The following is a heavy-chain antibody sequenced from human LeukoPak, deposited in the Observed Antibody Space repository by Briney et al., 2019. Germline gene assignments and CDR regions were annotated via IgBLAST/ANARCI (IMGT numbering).Heavy chain of an antibody. CDR3: AKGGYSGYDPHFDY. CDR2: ISGSGGST. CDR1: GFTFSSYA. V-gene: IGHV3-23*01. D-gene: IGHD5-12*01. J-gene: IGHJ4*02. Sequence: PGGSLRLSCAASGFTFSSYAMSWVHQAPGKGLEWVSAISGSGGSTYYADSVKSRFTISRDNSKNTLYLQMNSLRAEDTAVYYCAKGGYSGYDPHFDYWGQGTLATVSS.